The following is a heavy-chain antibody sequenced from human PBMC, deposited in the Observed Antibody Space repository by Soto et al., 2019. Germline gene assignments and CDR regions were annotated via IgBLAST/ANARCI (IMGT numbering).Heavy chain of an antibody. V-gene: IGHV1-24*01. CDR3: AVAAAGTNWLGFAY. D-gene: IGHD6-13*01. CDR1: GYTLTELS. J-gene: IGHJ4*02. Sequence: PRPSVKVSCKVSGYTLTELSMHWVRQAPGKGLEWMGGFDPEDGETIYAQKFQGRVTMTEDTSTDTAYMELSSLRSEDTAVYYCAVAAAGTNWLGFAYWGQGTLVIVSS. CDR2: FDPEDGET.